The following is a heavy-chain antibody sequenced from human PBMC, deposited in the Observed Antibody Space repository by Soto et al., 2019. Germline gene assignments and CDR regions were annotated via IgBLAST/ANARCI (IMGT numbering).Heavy chain of an antibody. V-gene: IGHV3-74*01. J-gene: IGHJ4*02. CDR1: GFTFSSYW. CDR2: INSDGSST. Sequence: PGGSLRLSCAASGFTFSSYWMHWVRQAPGKGLVWVSRINSDGSSTSYADSVKGRFTISRDNAKNTLYLQMNSLRAEDTAVYYCARGGPIAARPYYFDYWGQGTLVTVS. D-gene: IGHD6-6*01. CDR3: ARGGPIAARPYYFDY.